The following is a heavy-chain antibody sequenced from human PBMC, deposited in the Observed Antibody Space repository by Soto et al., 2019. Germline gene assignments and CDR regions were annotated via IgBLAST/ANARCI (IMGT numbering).Heavy chain of an antibody. CDR2: IRSKIDGGTA. V-gene: IGHV3-15*01. Sequence: EVQLVESGGGLVKPGGSLRLSCAAYGFTFSDAWMSWVRQAPGKGLAWVGRIRSKIDGGTADYAAPLRGRFTISRDDSRSTVYLLGNGLIAEDADVYSCDTLRCVVSSASFDCWGQGALVIVSS. CDR3: DTLRCVVSSASFDC. J-gene: IGHJ4*02. D-gene: IGHD2-15*01. CDR1: GFTFSDAW.